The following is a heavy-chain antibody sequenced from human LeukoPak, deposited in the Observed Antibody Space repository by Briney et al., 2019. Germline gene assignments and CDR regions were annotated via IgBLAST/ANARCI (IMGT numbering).Heavy chain of an antibody. V-gene: IGHV3-48*04. D-gene: IGHD3-3*01. CDR2: ISSSGSTI. J-gene: IGHJ3*02. CDR3: ARAYDFWSGYFRIGAFDI. Sequence: PGGSLRLSCAASGFTFSSYSMNWVRQAPGKGLEWVSYISSSGSTIYYADSVKGRFTISRDNAKNSLYLQMNSLRAEDTAVYYCARAYDFWSGYFRIGAFDIWGQGTMVTVSS. CDR1: GFTFSSYS.